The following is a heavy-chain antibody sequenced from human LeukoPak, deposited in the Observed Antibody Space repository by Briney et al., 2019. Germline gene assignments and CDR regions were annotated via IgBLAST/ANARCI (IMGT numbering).Heavy chain of an antibody. J-gene: IGHJ4*02. CDR1: GYTFTSYG. D-gene: IGHD3-22*01. Sequence: ASVKVSCKASGYTFTSYGISWVRQAPGQGLEWMGWINPNSGGTNYAQKFQGRVTMTRDTSISTAYMELSRLRSDDTAVYYCASPDYYYDSLHSGWGQGTLVTVSS. V-gene: IGHV1-2*02. CDR3: ASPDYYYDSLHSG. CDR2: INPNSGGT.